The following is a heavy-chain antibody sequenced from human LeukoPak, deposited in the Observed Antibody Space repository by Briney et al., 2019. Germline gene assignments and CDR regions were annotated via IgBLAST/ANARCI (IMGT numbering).Heavy chain of an antibody. CDR1: GGTFSSYA. CDR2: ISYDGSNK. CDR3: ARSEYSGYDYGLDY. Sequence: SCKASGGTFSSYAMHWVRQAPGKGLEWVAVISYDGSNKYYADSVKGRFTISRDNSKNTLYLQMNSLRAEDTAVYCCARSEYSGYDYGLDYWGQGTLVTVSS. D-gene: IGHD5-12*01. J-gene: IGHJ4*02. V-gene: IGHV3-30-3*01.